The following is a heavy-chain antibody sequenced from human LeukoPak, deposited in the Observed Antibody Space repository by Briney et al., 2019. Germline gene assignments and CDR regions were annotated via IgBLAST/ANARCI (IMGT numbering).Heavy chain of an antibody. J-gene: IGHJ3*02. V-gene: IGHV1-2*04. CDR1: GYTFTGYY. CDR2: INPNSGGT. CDR3: ARAPSLVPAAFRGPESDAFDI. D-gene: IGHD2-2*01. Sequence: ASVKVSCKASGYTFTGYYMHWVRQAPGQGLEWMGWINPNSGGTNYAQKFQGWVTMTRDTSISTAYMELSRLRSDDTAVYYCARAPSLVPAAFRGPESDAFDIWGQGTMVTVSS.